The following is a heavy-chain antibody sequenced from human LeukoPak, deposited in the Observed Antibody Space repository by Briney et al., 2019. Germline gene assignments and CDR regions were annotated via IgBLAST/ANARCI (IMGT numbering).Heavy chain of an antibody. Sequence: PSETLSLTCTVSGGSISSSSYYWGWIRQPPGKGLEWIGSIYYSGSTYYNPSLKSRVTISVDTSKNQFSLKLSSVTAADTAVYYCARGRYGDHYFPFDYWGQGTLVTVSS. CDR2: IYYSGST. V-gene: IGHV4-39*07. CDR1: GGSISSSSYY. J-gene: IGHJ4*02. CDR3: ARGRYGDHYFPFDY. D-gene: IGHD4-17*01.